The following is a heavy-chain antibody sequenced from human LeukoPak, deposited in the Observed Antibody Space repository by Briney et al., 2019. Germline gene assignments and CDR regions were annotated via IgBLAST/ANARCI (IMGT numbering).Heavy chain of an antibody. Sequence: GGSRRLSCAASGFTFSNYWMHWVRQGPGEGLVWVSRISTDGSSTTYADSVKGRFTISRDNAKNTLYLQMNSLRAEDTAIYYCGRGFALVPAGIPDCWGQGILVTVSS. CDR1: GFTFSNYW. J-gene: IGHJ4*02. D-gene: IGHD2-2*01. V-gene: IGHV3-74*01. CDR3: GRGFALVPAGIPDC. CDR2: ISTDGSST.